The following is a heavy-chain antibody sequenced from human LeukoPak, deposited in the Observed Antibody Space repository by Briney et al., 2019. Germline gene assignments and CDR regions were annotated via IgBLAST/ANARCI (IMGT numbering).Heavy chain of an antibody. Sequence: SETLSLTCAVYGGSFSGYYWSWIRQHPGKGVEWIGYIYYSGSTYYNRSLKSRVTISVDTSKNQFSLKLSSATAADTAVYYCARDYYGSGSYYLPGYYGMDVWGQGTTVTVSS. CDR1: GGSFSGYY. J-gene: IGHJ6*02. V-gene: IGHV4-31*11. D-gene: IGHD3-10*01. CDR3: ARDYYGSGSYYLPGYYGMDV. CDR2: IYYSGST.